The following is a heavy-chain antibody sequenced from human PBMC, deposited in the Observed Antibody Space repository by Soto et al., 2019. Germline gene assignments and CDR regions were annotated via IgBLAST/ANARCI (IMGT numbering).Heavy chain of an antibody. Sequence: EVQVVESVGGLVQPGGSLRLSCAVSGFTFSNYWMTWVRQAPGKGLEWVSYMNQDGSQIYYVDSLWGRFTISRDNAKNSLYLQMNRLRVDDTAVYYCARDRGPNTPDYWGQGTLVTVSS. CDR1: GFTFSNYW. D-gene: IGHD2-2*02. V-gene: IGHV3-7*01. CDR3: ARDRGPNTPDY. J-gene: IGHJ4*02. CDR2: MNQDGSQI.